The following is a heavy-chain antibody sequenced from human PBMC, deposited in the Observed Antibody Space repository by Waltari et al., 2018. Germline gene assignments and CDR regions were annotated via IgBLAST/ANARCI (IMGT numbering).Heavy chain of an antibody. CDR3: ARGSAAYVRFWDL. CDR2: KKGDGTET. CDR1: GFRPSAHG. V-gene: IGHV3-7*03. J-gene: IGHJ5*02. D-gene: IGHD3-10*02. Sequence: EAQLMECGGGLVQPGGSLRLACAASGFRPSAHGMTWVRRAPGKGLEWVANKKGDGTETYYAESNNGPFLISKDNSKNSLFLQINSPRADDTAIYYCARGSAAYVRFWDLWGQGTSVTVSS.